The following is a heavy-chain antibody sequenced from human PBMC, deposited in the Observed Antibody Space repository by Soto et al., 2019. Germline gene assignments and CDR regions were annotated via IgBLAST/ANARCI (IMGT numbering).Heavy chain of an antibody. D-gene: IGHD3-22*01. Sequence: GESLKISCKGSGYIFTNYWIGWVRQMPGKGLEWMGIIYSGDSDTRYSPSFQGQVTISVDKSISTAYLQWSSLKASDTAMYYCARGSSGSYYNGVFDYWGQGTLVTVSS. J-gene: IGHJ4*02. CDR2: IYSGDSDT. CDR1: GYIFTNYW. V-gene: IGHV5-51*01. CDR3: ARGSSGSYYNGVFDY.